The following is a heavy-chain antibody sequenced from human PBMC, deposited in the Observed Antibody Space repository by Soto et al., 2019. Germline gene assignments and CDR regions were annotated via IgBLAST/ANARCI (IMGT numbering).Heavy chain of an antibody. Sequence: EVQLLESGGGLVQPGGSLRLSCAASGITFSSYAMSWVRQAPGKGLQWVSDISGGGGTTYYADSVKGRFTISRDNSKNTVYLQMNSLRAEDSAVYYCAKAVAGYWYFDLWGRGTLVTVSS. D-gene: IGHD6-19*01. J-gene: IGHJ2*01. CDR3: AKAVAGYWYFDL. V-gene: IGHV3-23*01. CDR1: GITFSSYA. CDR2: ISGGGGTT.